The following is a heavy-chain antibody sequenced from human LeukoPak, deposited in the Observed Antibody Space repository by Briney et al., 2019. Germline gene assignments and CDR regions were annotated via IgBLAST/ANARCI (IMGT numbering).Heavy chain of an antibody. CDR3: ARHASSGWSGFDY. CDR1: GGSISSYY. Sequence: SETLSLTCTVSGGSISSYYWSWIRQPPGKGLEWIGYIYYSGSTNYNPSLKSRVTISVDTSKNQFSLKLSSVTAADTAVYYCARHASSGWSGFDYWGQGTLVTVSS. V-gene: IGHV4-59*08. D-gene: IGHD6-19*01. J-gene: IGHJ4*02. CDR2: IYYSGST.